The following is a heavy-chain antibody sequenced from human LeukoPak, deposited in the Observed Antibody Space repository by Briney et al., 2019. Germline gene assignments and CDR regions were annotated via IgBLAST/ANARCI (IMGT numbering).Heavy chain of an antibody. Sequence: GASVKVSCKASGYTFTGYYMHWVRQAPGQGLEWMGWINPNSGGTNYAQKFQGRVAMTRDTSISTAYMELSRLRSDDTAVYYCARVDGGEQQLLNMDVWGKGTTVTVSS. CDR1: GYTFTGYY. D-gene: IGHD6-13*01. CDR3: ARVDGGEQQLLNMDV. V-gene: IGHV1-2*02. J-gene: IGHJ6*03. CDR2: INPNSGGT.